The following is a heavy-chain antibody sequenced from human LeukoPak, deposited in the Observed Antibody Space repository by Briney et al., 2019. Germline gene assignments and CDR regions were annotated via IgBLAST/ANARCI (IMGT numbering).Heavy chain of an antibody. CDR3: ARLIKEVVVVPTAQNWFDP. CDR1: GGAFSGYY. Sequence: SEPLTLTCAVYGGAFSGYYWSWIRQPPGKGLEWIGEINHSGITNYNPSLKSRVTISVDTSKNQFSLKLSSVNAADTAVYYCARLIKEVVVVPTAQNWFDPWGQGTLVTVSS. CDR2: INHSGIT. D-gene: IGHD2-2*01. J-gene: IGHJ5*02. V-gene: IGHV4-34*01.